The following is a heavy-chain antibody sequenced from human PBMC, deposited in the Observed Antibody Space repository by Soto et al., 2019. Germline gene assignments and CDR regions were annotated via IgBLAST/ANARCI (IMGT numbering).Heavy chain of an antibody. V-gene: IGHV1-46*01. CDR1: GDTFTDYY. CDR2: VNPSGGHA. J-gene: IGHJ4*02. CDR3: ARGGRVVVVTAALDY. D-gene: IGHD2-21*02. Sequence: QVQLMQSGAEVKKPGASVKVSCKASGDTFTDYYIHWVRQAPGQGLEWMGTVNPSGGHATYAQDFLGRVTMTRATSTSTLYMELTSLTSADTAIYYCARGGRVVVVTAALDYWGQGTLVTVSS.